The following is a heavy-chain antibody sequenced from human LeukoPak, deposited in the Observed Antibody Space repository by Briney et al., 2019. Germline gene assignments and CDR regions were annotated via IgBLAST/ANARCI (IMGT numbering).Heavy chain of an antibody. CDR1: GDSVFSNSS. J-gene: IGHJ3*02. CDR2: TYYRSKWYN. Sequence: LSQTLSLTCAISGDSVFSNSSWNWIRQSPSRGLEWLGRTYYRSKWYNDYVVSVKSRININPDTSKNQFSLQLSSVTPEDTAMYYCARVDGGSYHRTFDIWGQGTMVTVSS. V-gene: IGHV6-1*01. CDR3: ARVDGGSYHRTFDI. D-gene: IGHD1-26*01.